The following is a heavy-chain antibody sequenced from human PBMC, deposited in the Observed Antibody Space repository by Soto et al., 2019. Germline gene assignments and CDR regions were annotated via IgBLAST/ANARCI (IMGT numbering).Heavy chain of an antibody. D-gene: IGHD3-22*01. CDR1: GFTFDDYA. V-gene: IGHV3-9*01. CDR3: AKTTRRDSSGYYYFDY. J-gene: IGHJ4*02. Sequence: SLRLSCAASGFTFDDYAMHWVRQAPGKGLEWVSGISWNSGSIGYADSVKGRFTISRDNAKNSLYLQMNSLRAEDTALYYCAKTTRRDSSGYYYFDYWGQGTLVTVSS. CDR2: ISWNSGSI.